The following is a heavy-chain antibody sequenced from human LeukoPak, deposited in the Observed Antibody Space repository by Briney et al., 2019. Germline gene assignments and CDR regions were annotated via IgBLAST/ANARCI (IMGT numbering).Heavy chain of an antibody. V-gene: IGHV4-59*01. CDR3: ARARWYSSGWYGYYFDY. Sequence: SATLSLTCTVSGGSISSYYWSWIRQPPGKGLEWIGYIYYSGSTNYNPSLNRRSTISITTSKNHTSLKLSSITAADTAVYYCARARWYSSGWYGYYFDYWGQGTLVTVSS. CDR2: IYYSGST. J-gene: IGHJ4*02. CDR1: GGSISSYY. D-gene: IGHD6-19*01.